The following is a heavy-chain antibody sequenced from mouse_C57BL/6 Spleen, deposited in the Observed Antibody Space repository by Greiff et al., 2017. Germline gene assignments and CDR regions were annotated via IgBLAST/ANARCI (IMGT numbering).Heavy chain of an antibody. Sequence: QVQLQQPGAELVKPGASVKMSCKASGYTFTSYWITWVKQRPGQGLEWIGDIYPGSGSTNYNEKFKSKATLTVDTSSSTAYMQLSSLTSEDSAVYYCARGYYGSSGRFAYWGQGTLVTVSA. J-gene: IGHJ3*01. D-gene: IGHD1-1*01. V-gene: IGHV1-55*01. CDR3: ARGYYGSSGRFAY. CDR1: GYTFTSYW. CDR2: IYPGSGST.